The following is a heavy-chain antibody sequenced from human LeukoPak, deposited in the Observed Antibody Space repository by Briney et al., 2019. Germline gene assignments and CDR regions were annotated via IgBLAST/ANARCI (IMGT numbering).Heavy chain of an antibody. CDR2: VSGDGDDT. V-gene: IGHV3-23*01. J-gene: IGHJ4*02. CDR1: GFTFSDHY. Sequence: RPGGSLRLSCAASGFTFSDHYMSWVRQAPEKGLEWVSGVSGDGDDTYYADSVKGRFTISRDNSKKTLYLQMKSLRAEDTAVYYCAKVWLRSDAFDYWGQGTLVTVSS. D-gene: IGHD5-12*01. CDR3: AKVWLRSDAFDY.